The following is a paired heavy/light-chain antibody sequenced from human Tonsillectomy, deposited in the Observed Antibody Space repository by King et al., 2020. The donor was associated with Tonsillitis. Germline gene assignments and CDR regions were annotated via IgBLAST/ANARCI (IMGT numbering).Light chain of an antibody. J-gene: IGKJ2*01. CDR3: QQYNIWPYT. V-gene: IGKV3-15*01. CDR2: GAS. Sequence: EIVMTQSPATLSVSPGERATLSCRASQSVSSKLAWYQQKPGQAPRLLIYGASTRATGIPARFSGSGSGTEFTLTISSLQSEDFAVYYCQQYNIWPYTFGQGTKLEIK. CDR1: QSVSSK.
Heavy chain of an antibody. J-gene: IGHJ3*02. Sequence: EVQLVESGGGLVQPGRSLRLSCAASGFTFDDYAMHWVRQAPGKGLEWVSGISWNSGSIGYADSVKGRFTISRDNAKNSLYLQMNSLRAEDTALYYCAKDLYGDYHAFNIWGRGTMVTVSS. CDR3: AKDLYGDYHAFNI. D-gene: IGHD4-17*01. V-gene: IGHV3-9*01. CDR1: GFTFDDYA. CDR2: ISWNSGSI.